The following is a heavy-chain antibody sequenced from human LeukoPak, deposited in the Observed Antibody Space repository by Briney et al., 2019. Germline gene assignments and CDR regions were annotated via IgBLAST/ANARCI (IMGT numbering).Heavy chain of an antibody. D-gene: IGHD6-13*01. J-gene: IGHJ4*02. Sequence: VASAKVSCKVSGGSFSSYAISWRRQAPGQGPEWMGGISPIFGTTIYSQTFQGRVMFTADESTRRAYSAVSKLMSQDTAVLYCSGAQPGYSNAWTHWGQGSQVTVPS. CDR3: SGAQPGYSNAWTH. CDR2: ISPIFGTT. V-gene: IGHV1-69*13. CDR1: GGSFSSYA.